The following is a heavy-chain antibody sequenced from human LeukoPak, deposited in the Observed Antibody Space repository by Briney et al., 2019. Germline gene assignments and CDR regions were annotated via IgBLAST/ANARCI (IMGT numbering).Heavy chain of an antibody. CDR1: DGSISSYY. V-gene: IGHV4-59*01. CDR2: IYYGGSA. J-gene: IGHJ4*02. D-gene: IGHD3-10*01. Sequence: PSETLSLTCTVSDGSISSYYWSWIRQPPGKGLEWIGYIYYGGSASYNPSLKSRVTISVDTSKNQFSLKLTSVTAADTAVYYCARAATYYAAGSYLGYWGQGTLVTVSS. CDR3: ARAATYYAAGSYLGY.